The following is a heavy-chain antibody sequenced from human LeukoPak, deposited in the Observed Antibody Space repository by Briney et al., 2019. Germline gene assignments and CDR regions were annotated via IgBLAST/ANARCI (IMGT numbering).Heavy chain of an antibody. CDR2: ISSNGGST. J-gene: IGHJ5*02. D-gene: IGHD2-2*01. V-gene: IGHV3-64*01. CDR3: ARTGYCSSTSCYNWFDP. CDR1: GFTFSSYA. Sequence: GGSLRLSCAASGFTFSSYAMHWVRQAPGKGLEYVSAISSNGGSTYYANSVKGRFTISRDNSKNTLYLQMGSLRAEDMAVYYCARTGYCSSTSCYNWFDPWGQGTLVTVSS.